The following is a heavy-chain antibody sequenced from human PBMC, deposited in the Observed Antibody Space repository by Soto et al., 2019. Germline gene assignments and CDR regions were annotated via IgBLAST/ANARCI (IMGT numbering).Heavy chain of an antibody. Sequence: PGGSLRLSCAASGFTFSSYAMSWVRQAPGKGLEWVSAISGSGGSTYYADSVKGRFTISRDNSKNALYLQMNSLRAEDTAVYYCAKTSYDFWSGYPTPNFDYWGQGTLVTVSS. J-gene: IGHJ4*02. CDR1: GFTFSSYA. CDR3: AKTSYDFWSGYPTPNFDY. V-gene: IGHV3-23*01. D-gene: IGHD3-3*01. CDR2: ISGSGGST.